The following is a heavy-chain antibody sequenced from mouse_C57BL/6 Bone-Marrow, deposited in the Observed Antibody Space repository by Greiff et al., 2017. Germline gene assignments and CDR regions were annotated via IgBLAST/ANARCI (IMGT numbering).Heavy chain of an antibody. D-gene: IGHD2-4*01. CDR2: ISDGGSYT. V-gene: IGHV5-4*03. CDR3: ARKNYDYASYYFDY. CDR1: GFTFSSYA. J-gene: IGHJ2*01. Sequence: DVKLVESGGGLVKPGGSLKLSCAASGFTFSSYAMSWVRQTPEKRLEWVATISDGGSYTYYPDNVKGRFPISRDNAKNNLYLQMSHLKSEDTAMYYCARKNYDYASYYFDYWGQGTTLTVSS.